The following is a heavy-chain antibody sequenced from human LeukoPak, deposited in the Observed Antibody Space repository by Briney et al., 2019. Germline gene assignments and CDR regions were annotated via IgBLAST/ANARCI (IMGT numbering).Heavy chain of an antibody. V-gene: IGHV4-39*01. CDR3: ARRTHCTGDSCYPV. CDR1: GDSMTSSNHY. D-gene: IGHD2-15*01. J-gene: IGHJ6*02. Sequence: PSETLSLTCTVSGDSMTSSNHYWVWIRQPPGKGLEWIDSIYYGASTYYNPSLKSRVTISQDTSKNQFSLKVNTVTAADTAVYHCARRTHCTGDSCYPVWGQGTTVTVSS. CDR2: IYYGAST.